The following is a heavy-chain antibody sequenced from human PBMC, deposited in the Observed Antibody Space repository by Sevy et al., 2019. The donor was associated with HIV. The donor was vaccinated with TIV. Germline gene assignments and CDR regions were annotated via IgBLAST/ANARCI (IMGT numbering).Heavy chain of an antibody. CDR2: IWYDGSNK. V-gene: IGHV3-33*08. J-gene: IGHJ3*02. Sequence: GGSLRLSCVASGFTFSSYWMTWVRQAPGKGLEWVAVIWYDGSNKYYADSVKGRFTISRDNSKNTLYLQMNSLRAEDTAVYYCARDRSGYDSSGYYWSDAFDIWGQGTMVTVSS. CDR3: ARDRSGYDSSGYYWSDAFDI. CDR1: GFTFSSYW. D-gene: IGHD3-22*01.